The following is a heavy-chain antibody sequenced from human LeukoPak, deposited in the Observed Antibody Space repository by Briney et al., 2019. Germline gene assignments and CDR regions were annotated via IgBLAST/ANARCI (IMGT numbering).Heavy chain of an antibody. CDR2: INPNSGGT. CDR1: GYTFTGYY. Sequence: ASVKVSCKASGYTFTGYYMRWVRQAPGQGLEWMGRINPNSGGTNYAQKFQGRVTMTRDTSISTAYMELSRLRSDDTAVYYCARGIVRGSYFRDWFDPWGQGTLVTVSS. D-gene: IGHD1-26*01. V-gene: IGHV1-2*06. CDR3: ARGIVRGSYFRDWFDP. J-gene: IGHJ5*02.